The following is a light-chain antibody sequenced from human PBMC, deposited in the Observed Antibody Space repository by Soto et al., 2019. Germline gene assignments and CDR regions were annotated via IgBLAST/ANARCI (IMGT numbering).Light chain of an antibody. J-gene: IGLJ1*01. CDR1: SSDVGGYNH. CDR2: EVT. CDR3: SLYTSDSTYV. V-gene: IGLV2-14*01. Sequence: QSVLTQPASVSGSPGQSITISCTGTSSDVGGYNHVSWYQHHPGKAPKLMIYEVTKRPSGVSNRFSGSKSGDTASLTISGLQADDEADYYCSLYTSDSTYVFGTGTKVTVL.